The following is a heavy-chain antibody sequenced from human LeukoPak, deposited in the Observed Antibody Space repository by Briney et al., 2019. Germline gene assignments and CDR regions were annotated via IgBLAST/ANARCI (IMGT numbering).Heavy chain of an antibody. CDR2: IYHSGST. Sequence: PSETLSLTCAVSGYSISSGYYWGWIRQPPGKGLEWIGSIYHSGSTYYNPSLKSRVTISVDTSKNQFSLKLSSVTAADTAVYYCARPTFNGRHAFDIWGQGTMVTVSS. D-gene: IGHD3-16*01. CDR1: GYSISSGYY. CDR3: ARPTFNGRHAFDI. J-gene: IGHJ3*02. V-gene: IGHV4-38-2*01.